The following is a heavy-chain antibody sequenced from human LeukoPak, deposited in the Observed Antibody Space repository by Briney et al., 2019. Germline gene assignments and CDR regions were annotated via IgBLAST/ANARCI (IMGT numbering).Heavy chain of an antibody. CDR3: ARGLDDILTGYYNAYYGMDV. J-gene: IGHJ6*02. Sequence: SVKVSCKASGGTFSSYAISWVRQAPGQGLEWMGGIIPIFGTANYAQKFQGRVTITADESTSTAYMELSSLRSEDTAVYYCARGLDDILTGYYNAYYGMDVWGQGTTVTVSS. V-gene: IGHV1-69*13. D-gene: IGHD3-9*01. CDR1: GGTFSSYA. CDR2: IIPIFGTA.